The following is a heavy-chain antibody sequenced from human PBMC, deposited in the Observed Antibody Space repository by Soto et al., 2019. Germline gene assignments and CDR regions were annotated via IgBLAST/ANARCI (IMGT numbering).Heavy chain of an antibody. CDR2: ISGSGGRT. CDR1: GFTFSSYA. D-gene: IGHD4-17*01. V-gene: IGHV3-23*01. CDR3: AKDHVRMATVTTCYDY. J-gene: IGHJ4*02. Sequence: GGSLRLSCAASGFTFSSYAMSWVRQAPGKGLEWVSAISGSGGRTYYADSVKGRFTISRDNSKNTLYLQMNSLRAEDTAVYYCAKDHVRMATVTTCYDYWGQGTLVTVSS.